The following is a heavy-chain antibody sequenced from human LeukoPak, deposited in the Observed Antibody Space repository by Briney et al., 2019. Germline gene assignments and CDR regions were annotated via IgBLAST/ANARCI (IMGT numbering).Heavy chain of an antibody. D-gene: IGHD6-6*01. CDR3: ARGIAARRTEQAFDI. CDR2: IYYSGST. CDR1: GGSISSYY. J-gene: IGHJ3*02. V-gene: IGHV4-59*08. Sequence: PSETLSLTCTVSGGSISSYYWSWIRRPPGKGLEWIGYIYYSGSTNYNPSLKSRVTISVDTSKNQFSLKLSSVTAADTAVYYCARGIAARRTEQAFDIWGQGTMVTVSS.